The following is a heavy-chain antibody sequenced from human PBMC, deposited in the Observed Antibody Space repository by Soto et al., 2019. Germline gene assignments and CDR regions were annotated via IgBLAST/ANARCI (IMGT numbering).Heavy chain of an antibody. CDR1: GDSISSSKW. CDR3: AYRPGWYRHDV. D-gene: IGHD6-19*01. Sequence: QVQLQESGPGLVKPSGTLSLTCAVSGDSISSSKWWTWVRQPPGKGLEWIGDTLHSGSTNYNPSLKSRIIISVDKSKNQFSLELTSVTAADTAVYYCAYRPGWYRHDVGGQGTLVIVSP. V-gene: IGHV4-4*02. J-gene: IGHJ3*01. CDR2: TLHSGST.